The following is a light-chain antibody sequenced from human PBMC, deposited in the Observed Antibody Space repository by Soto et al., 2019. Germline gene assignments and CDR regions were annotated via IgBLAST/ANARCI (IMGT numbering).Light chain of an antibody. J-gene: IGKJ1*01. CDR2: DAS. Sequence: DIQLTQSPSTLSASIGDRVSITCRASQSIYSWLAWYQQKPGKAPKLLIYDASSLQSGVPSRFSGSGSGTEFTLTISSLQPDDFAAYYCQQYNSSSWTFGQGTKVEIK. V-gene: IGKV1-5*01. CDR3: QQYNSSSWT. CDR1: QSIYSW.